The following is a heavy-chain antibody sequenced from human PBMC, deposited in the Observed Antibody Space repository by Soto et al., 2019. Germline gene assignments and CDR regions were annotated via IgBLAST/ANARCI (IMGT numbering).Heavy chain of an antibody. D-gene: IGHD6-19*01. CDR1: GGSFSGYY. V-gene: IGHV4-34*01. Sequence: SETLSLICAVYGGSFSGYYWNWIRQPPGKGLEWIGEINHSGSTNYNPSLKSRLSISVDTFKNQFSMKLNSVTAADTAVYYCARGPGSGSGGWYLNYWGQGPLVTVSS. J-gene: IGHJ4*02. CDR3: ARGPGSGSGGWYLNY. CDR2: INHSGST.